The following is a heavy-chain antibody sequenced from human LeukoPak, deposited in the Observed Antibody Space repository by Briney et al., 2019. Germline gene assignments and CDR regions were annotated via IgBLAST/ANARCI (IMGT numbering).Heavy chain of an antibody. D-gene: IGHD6-6*01. CDR2: IWYDGSNK. J-gene: IGHJ4*02. CDR3: ARDGTYSSLGLN. Sequence: GGSLRLSCAASGFTFSRYGMHWVRQAPGKGLEWVAVIWYDGSNKYYADSVKGRFTISRDNSKNTLYLQMNSLRAEDTAVYYCARDGTYSSLGLNWGQGTLVTVSS. V-gene: IGHV3-33*01. CDR1: GFTFSRYG.